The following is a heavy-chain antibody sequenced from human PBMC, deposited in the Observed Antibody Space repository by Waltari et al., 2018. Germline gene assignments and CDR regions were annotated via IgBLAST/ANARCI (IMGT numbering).Heavy chain of an antibody. CDR1: GYTLTPIS. Sequence: QVQLVPSGAEVKKPGASVKVSCNLSGYTLTPISIHWVRQAPGKGLEWMGGFDTEDDSRIDAQKFQGRLTMSEDTSTDTAYIVLRGLGSDDVAVYYCAADREITVMGDAFDLWGQGTLVTVSS. J-gene: IGHJ3*01. CDR3: AADREITVMGDAFDL. V-gene: IGHV1-24*01. D-gene: IGHD3-22*01. CDR2: FDTEDDSR.